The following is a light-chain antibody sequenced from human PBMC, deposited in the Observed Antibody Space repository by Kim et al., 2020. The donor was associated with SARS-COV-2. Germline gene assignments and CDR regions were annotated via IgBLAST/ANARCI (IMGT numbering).Light chain of an antibody. CDR3: CSYAGTYIMR. V-gene: IGLV2-11*01. CDR1: PTEVDTFKY. J-gene: IGLJ2*01. CDR2: DVN. Sequence: GQSVTISCTGTPTEVDTFKYVSWYQHHPGKAPKLMIYDVNKRPSGVPDRFSGSKSGNTASLTISGLQSEDESHYYCCSYAGTYIMRFGGGTKVTVL.